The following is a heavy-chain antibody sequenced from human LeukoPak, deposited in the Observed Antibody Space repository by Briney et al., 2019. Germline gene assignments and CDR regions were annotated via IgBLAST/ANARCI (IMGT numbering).Heavy chain of an antibody. CDR2: IKSKTDGGTT. CDR3: TTAPGDDYSNHY. V-gene: IGHV3-15*01. Sequence: KPGGSLRLSCAASGFTFSNAWMSWVRQAPGKGLEWVGRIKSKTDGGTTDYAAPVKGRFTISRDDSKNTLYLQMNSLKTEDTAVYYCTTAPGDDYSNHYWGQGTLVTVSS. D-gene: IGHD4-11*01. J-gene: IGHJ4*02. CDR1: GFTFSNAW.